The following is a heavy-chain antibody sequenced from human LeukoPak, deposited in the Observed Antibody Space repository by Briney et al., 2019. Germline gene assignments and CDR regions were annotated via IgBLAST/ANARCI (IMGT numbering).Heavy chain of an antibody. V-gene: IGHV1-2*02. CDR3: AKVSRDNSGYSPFDN. Sequence: VASVKVSCKTSGYTFTGYYMHWVRQAPGQGLEWMGWINPNSGGTNYAQKFQGRVTMTRDTSISTAYMELSSLRSEDTAVYYCAKVSRDNSGYSPFDNWGQGTLVTVSS. J-gene: IGHJ4*02. D-gene: IGHD3-22*01. CDR1: GYTFTGYY. CDR2: INPNSGGT.